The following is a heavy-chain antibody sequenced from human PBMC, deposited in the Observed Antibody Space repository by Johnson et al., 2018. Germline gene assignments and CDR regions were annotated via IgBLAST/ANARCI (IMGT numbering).Heavy chain of an antibody. CDR1: GFTFSTYG. D-gene: IGHD6-13*01. CDR3: AKEREGSSWYDAFDI. J-gene: IGHJ3*02. Sequence: VQLVQSGGGVVQPGRSLRLPCAASGFTFSTYGMHWVRQAPGKGLEYVSAISSNGGSTYYANSVKGRFTISRDNSKNTQYLQMKSMRAEDTAVYYCAKEREGSSWYDAFDIGGQGTMVTVSS. CDR2: ISSNGGST. V-gene: IGHV3-64*01.